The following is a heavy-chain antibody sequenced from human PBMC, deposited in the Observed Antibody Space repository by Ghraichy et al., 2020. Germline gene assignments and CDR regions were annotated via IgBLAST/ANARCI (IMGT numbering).Heavy chain of an antibody. V-gene: IGHV3-48*03. J-gene: IGHJ6*02. CDR3: AGDRGRGYCMDV. D-gene: IGHD3-10*01. CDR1: GSMFINYH. CDR2: IISKGRAI. Sequence: GGSLRLSCAASGSMFINYHMNLVRQAPGKGLEWLSYIISKGRAIYNADAVKGRFTISRDNAKNSLYLQMNILRDEDTAVYYCAGDRGRGYCMDVWGRGTTVTV.